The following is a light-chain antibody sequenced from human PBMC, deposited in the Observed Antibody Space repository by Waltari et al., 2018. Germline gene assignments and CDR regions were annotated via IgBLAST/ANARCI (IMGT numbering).Light chain of an antibody. CDR2: MSH. Sequence: QSALTQPPAASGTPGQRLIISCSGSGSNIGPNFVYWYKQFPGTAPKLLIYMSHLGASGVPDRFAGSKSGFSASLAISGLQSEDESLYYGAAWDDSLSAVVFGGGTQVTVL. J-gene: IGLJ7*01. CDR1: GSNIGPNF. V-gene: IGLV1-47*01. CDR3: AAWDDSLSAVV.